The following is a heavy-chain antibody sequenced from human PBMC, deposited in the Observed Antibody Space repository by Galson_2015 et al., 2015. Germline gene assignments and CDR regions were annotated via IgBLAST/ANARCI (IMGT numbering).Heavy chain of an antibody. D-gene: IGHD1-26*01. CDR2: IQNDGSTI. Sequence: SLRLSCAASGFFFRGNGMHWVRQAPGKGLEWVAFIQNDGSTIYTDSVKGRFTISRDNSKNTVHLQMNTLRAEDTAVYYCTKRETVLGYAMDVWGQGTTVSVSS. V-gene: IGHV3-30*02. CDR1: GFFFRGNG. J-gene: IGHJ6*02. CDR3: TKRETVLGYAMDV.